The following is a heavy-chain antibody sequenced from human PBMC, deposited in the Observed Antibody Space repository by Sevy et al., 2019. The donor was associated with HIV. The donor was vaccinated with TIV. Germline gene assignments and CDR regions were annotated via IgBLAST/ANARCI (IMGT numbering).Heavy chain of an antibody. J-gene: IGHJ4*02. CDR2: ISGSGGST. D-gene: IGHD2-8*01. Sequence: GGSLRLSCAASGFTFSSYAMSWVRQAPGKGLEWVSAISGSGGSTYYADSVKGRFTISRDNSKNTRYLQMSSLRAEDTAVYYCAKLGLYVGFAYWAKGTLVTVPP. CDR3: AKLGLYVGFAY. CDR1: GFTFSSYA. V-gene: IGHV3-23*01.